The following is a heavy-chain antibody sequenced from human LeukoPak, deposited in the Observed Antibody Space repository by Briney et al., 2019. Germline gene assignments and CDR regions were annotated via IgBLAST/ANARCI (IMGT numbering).Heavy chain of an antibody. CDR1: GGSIGSRYHY. Sequence: PSETLSLTCSVSGGSIGSRYHYWGWIRQPPGKGLEWIGSIEYSGSTYYNPPLKSRVIMSVDTSKKQFSLKVTSVTAADTAVYYCARGGCSSTSCLYGYNWFDPWGQGTLVTVSS. V-gene: IGHV4-39*01. J-gene: IGHJ5*02. CDR3: ARGGCSSTSCLYGYNWFDP. CDR2: IEYSGST. D-gene: IGHD2-2*01.